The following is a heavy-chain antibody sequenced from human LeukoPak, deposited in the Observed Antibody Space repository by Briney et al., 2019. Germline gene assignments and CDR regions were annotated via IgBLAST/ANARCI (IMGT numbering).Heavy chain of an antibody. CDR3: ASARESCIGSSCYEYFHH. J-gene: IGHJ1*01. Sequence: GGSLRLSCAASGFTVTTKSTAWVRQAPGRGLEWVSVFYSPGSTYYADSVHGRFTISRDTSLNTLFLQMNSLRVEDTAVYYCASARESCIGSSCYEYFHHWGQGTPLTVSS. CDR2: FYSPGST. CDR1: GFTVTTKS. V-gene: IGHV3-53*01. D-gene: IGHD2-2*01.